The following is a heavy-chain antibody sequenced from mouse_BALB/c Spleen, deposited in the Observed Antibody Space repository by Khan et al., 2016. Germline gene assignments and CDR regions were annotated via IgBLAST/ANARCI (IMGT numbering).Heavy chain of an antibody. Sequence: EVELVESGGGLVKPGGSLKLSCAASGFSFSGYAMSWVRQTPEKRLEWVATISSGGTYTYYPDSVQGRFTISRDNAKNTLSLQMSSLRSEDTAMYYCARQEGYGYYFDYWGQGTTLTVSS. D-gene: IGHD2-2*01. CDR1: GFSFSGYA. J-gene: IGHJ2*01. CDR2: ISSGGTYT. CDR3: ARQEGYGYYFDY. V-gene: IGHV5-9-3*01.